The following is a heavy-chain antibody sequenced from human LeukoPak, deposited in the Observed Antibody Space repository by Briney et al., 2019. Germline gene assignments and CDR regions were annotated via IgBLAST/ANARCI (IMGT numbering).Heavy chain of an antibody. CDR1: GGSISSYY. CDR2: IYTSGST. CDR3: ARGGYYYDSSGWTDAFDI. Sequence: SETLSLTCTVSGGSISSYYWSWIRQPAGKGLEWIGRIYTSGSTNYNPSLKSRVTMSVDTSKNQFSLKLSSVTAADTAVYYCARGGYYYDSSGWTDAFDIWGQGTMVTVSS. V-gene: IGHV4-4*07. J-gene: IGHJ3*02. D-gene: IGHD3-22*01.